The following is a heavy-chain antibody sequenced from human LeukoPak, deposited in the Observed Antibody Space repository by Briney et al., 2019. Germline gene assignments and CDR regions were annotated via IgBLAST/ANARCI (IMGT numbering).Heavy chain of an antibody. D-gene: IGHD6-6*01. CDR2: ISYDGSNK. CDR1: GFTFSSYG. J-gene: IGHJ4*02. CDR3: AKADSSSWAFDY. Sequence: PGGSLRLSCAASGFTFSSYGMHWVRQAPGKGLEWVAVISYDGSNKYYADSVKGRFTISRDNSKNTLYLQMISLRAEDTAVYYCAKADSSSWAFDYWGQGTLVTVSS. V-gene: IGHV3-30*18.